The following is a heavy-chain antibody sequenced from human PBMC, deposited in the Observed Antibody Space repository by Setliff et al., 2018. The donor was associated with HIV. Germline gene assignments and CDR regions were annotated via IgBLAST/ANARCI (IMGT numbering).Heavy chain of an antibody. Sequence: NPSETLSLTCTASGGSISSSRYYWGWIRQPPGKGLEWIGGIYYSGSTYYNPSLKSRVTISVDMSKNQFSLKLSSVTAADTAVYYCVGSSWPRLYYFDYWGQGTLVTVSS. CDR1: GGSISSSRYY. V-gene: IGHV4-39*07. D-gene: IGHD6-13*01. CDR3: VGSSWPRLYYFDY. J-gene: IGHJ4*02. CDR2: IYYSGST.